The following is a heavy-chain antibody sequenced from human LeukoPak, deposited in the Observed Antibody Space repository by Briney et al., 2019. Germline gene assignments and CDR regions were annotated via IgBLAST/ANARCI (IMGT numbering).Heavy chain of an antibody. CDR1: GFTFSSYA. Sequence: PGGSLRLSCAASGFTFSSYAMSWVRQALGKGLEWDSAISGSGGSTYYADSVKGRFTISRDNSKNTLYLQMNSLRAEDTAVYYCAKFLPTHIVVANYYFDYWGQGTLVTVSS. D-gene: IGHD2-21*01. J-gene: IGHJ4*02. V-gene: IGHV3-23*01. CDR2: ISGSGGST. CDR3: AKFLPTHIVVANYYFDY.